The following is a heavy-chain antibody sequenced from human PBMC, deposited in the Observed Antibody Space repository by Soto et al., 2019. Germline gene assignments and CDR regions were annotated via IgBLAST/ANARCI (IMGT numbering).Heavy chain of an antibody. D-gene: IGHD6-13*01. CDR2: ISAYSGST. CDR1: GYTFTTYG. CDR3: ARDFTKSSSWPYYFDY. J-gene: IGHJ4*02. Sequence: QVQLVQSGAEVKKPGASVQVSCKASGYTFTTYGISWVRKAPGQGLEWMGGISAYSGSTKFAQKLQGRVTMTTDTSTTTAYMELRSLTSDDTAVYYCARDFTKSSSWPYYFDYWGQGTLGTVSS. V-gene: IGHV1-18*01.